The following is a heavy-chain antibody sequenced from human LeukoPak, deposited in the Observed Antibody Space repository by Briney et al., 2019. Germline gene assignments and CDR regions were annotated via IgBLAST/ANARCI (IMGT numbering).Heavy chain of an antibody. CDR1: GGTFSSYA. CDR3: ARPNSGSYYYSFDY. V-gene: IGHV1-69*01. D-gene: IGHD1-26*01. J-gene: IGHJ4*02. CDR2: IIPIFGAA. Sequence: ASVKVSCKASGGTFSSYAISWVRQAPGQGLEWMGGIIPIFGAANYAQKFQGRVTITADESTSTAYMELSSLRSEDTAVYYCARPNSGSYYYSFDYWGQGTLVTVSS.